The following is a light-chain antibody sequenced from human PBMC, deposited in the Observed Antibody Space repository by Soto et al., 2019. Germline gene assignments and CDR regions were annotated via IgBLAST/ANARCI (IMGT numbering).Light chain of an antibody. CDR2: DAS. CDR1: QSVNSK. J-gene: IGKJ1*01. CDR3: QQYNNWPRT. Sequence: VMTQSPATLSVSPGERATLACRASQSVNSKLAWYQQKPGQAPRLIIYDASIRATGIPARFSGCASGTEFTLTISSLQSEDFAVYYCQQYNNWPRTFGLGTKVDIK. V-gene: IGKV3-15*01.